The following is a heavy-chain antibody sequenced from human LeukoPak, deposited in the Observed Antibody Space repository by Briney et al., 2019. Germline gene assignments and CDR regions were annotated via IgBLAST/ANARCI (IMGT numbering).Heavy chain of an antibody. V-gene: IGHV3-21*01. CDR3: ARDLYCSSTSCYVSYYYYYYGMDV. J-gene: IGHJ6*04. CDR1: GFTFSSYS. CDR2: ISSSSNYI. Sequence: GGSLRLSCAASGFTFSSYSMNWVRQAPGKGLEWVSSISSSSNYIYYADSVKGRFTISRDNAKNSLYLQMNSLRAEDTAVYYCARDLYCSSTSCYVSYYYYYYGMDVWGKGTTVTVSS. D-gene: IGHD2-2*01.